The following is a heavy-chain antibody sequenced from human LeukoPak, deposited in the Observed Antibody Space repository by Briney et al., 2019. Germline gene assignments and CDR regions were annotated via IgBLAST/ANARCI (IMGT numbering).Heavy chain of an antibody. CDR1: GGHMNSYY. CDR3: ARTYYDSWGYYEGPY. V-gene: IGHV4-59*07. J-gene: IGHJ4*02. Sequence: SDTLSLTCTVSGGHMNSYYWIWIRQPPGKGLEWIGHIFHSGNTNDNPSLKSRVTISVDPSKKQFSLTLRSVTAADTAVYYCARTYYDSWGYYEGPYWGQGTLVSVSS. CDR2: IFHSGNT. D-gene: IGHD3-22*01.